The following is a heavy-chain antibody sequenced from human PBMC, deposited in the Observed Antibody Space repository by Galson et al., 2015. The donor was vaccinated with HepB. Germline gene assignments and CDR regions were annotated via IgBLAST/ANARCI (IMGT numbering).Heavy chain of an antibody. J-gene: IGHJ4*02. D-gene: IGHD3-3*01. V-gene: IGHV1-18*01. Sequence: SVKVSCKASGYTFTSYGISWVRPAPGQGLEWMGWISVHNGNTKYAQNLQGRVTMTTDTSTSTAYMELKSLRSDDTAVYYCARGRPYYDFWSGSPYYFDYWGQGTLVTVSS. CDR1: GYTFTSYG. CDR2: ISVHNGNT. CDR3: ARGRPYYDFWSGSPYYFDY.